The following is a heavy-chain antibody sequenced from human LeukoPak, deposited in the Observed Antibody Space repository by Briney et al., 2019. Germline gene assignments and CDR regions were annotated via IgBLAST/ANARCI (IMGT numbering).Heavy chain of an antibody. CDR2: MYYSGST. CDR3: AREGVSNWDRPFDY. Sequence: SETLSLTCTVSGGSISSFYWSWIRQPPGKGLEWIGYMYYSGSTNYNPSLKSRGTISVDTSNNQFSLKMSFVTAADTAVYYCAREGVSNWDRPFDYWGQGTLVTVTA. D-gene: IGHD6-13*01. CDR1: GGSISSFY. J-gene: IGHJ4*02. V-gene: IGHV4-59*01.